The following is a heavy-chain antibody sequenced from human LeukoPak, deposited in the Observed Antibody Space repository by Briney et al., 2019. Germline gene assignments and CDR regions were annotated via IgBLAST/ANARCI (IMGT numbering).Heavy chain of an antibody. CDR2: ISSSSSYI. CDR1: GFTFSSYS. CDR3: ARAYYYDSSGYQRDYAFDT. D-gene: IGHD3-22*01. Sequence: PGESLRLSCAASGFTFSSYSMNWVRQAPGKGLEWVSSISSSSSYIYYADSVKGRFTISRDNAKNSLYLQMNSLRAEDTAVYYCARAYYYDSSGYQRDYAFDTWGQGTMVTVSS. V-gene: IGHV3-21*01. J-gene: IGHJ3*02.